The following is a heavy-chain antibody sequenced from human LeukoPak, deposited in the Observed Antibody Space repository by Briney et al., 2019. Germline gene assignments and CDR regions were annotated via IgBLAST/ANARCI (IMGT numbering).Heavy chain of an antibody. CDR3: AKLTYYYDSSGYSQADY. CDR2: ISGSGGST. V-gene: IGHV3-23*01. CDR1: GFTFSNYA. D-gene: IGHD3-22*01. J-gene: IGHJ4*02. Sequence: GGSLRLSCAASGFTFSNYAMSWVRQAPGKGLEWVSAISGSGGSTYYTDSVKGRFTISRDNSKNTLYLQMNSLRAEDTAVYYCAKLTYYYDSSGYSQADYWGQGTLVTVSS.